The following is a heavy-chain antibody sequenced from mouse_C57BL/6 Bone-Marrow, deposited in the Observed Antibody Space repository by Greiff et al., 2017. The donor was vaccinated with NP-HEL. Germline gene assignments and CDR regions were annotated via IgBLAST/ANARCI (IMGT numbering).Heavy chain of an antibody. V-gene: IGHV6-6*01. CDR2: IRNKANNHAT. Sequence: EVKVEESGGGLVQPGGSMKLSCAASGFTFSDAWMDWVRQSPEKGLEWVAEIRNKANNHATFYAVSVKGRFTISSADSQISVYLQMNSSRAENDGIYYSTRSGCYPRFAYWGQGTLVTVSA. CDR3: TRSGCYPRFAY. D-gene: IGHD1-1*02. CDR1: GFTFSDAW. J-gene: IGHJ3*01.